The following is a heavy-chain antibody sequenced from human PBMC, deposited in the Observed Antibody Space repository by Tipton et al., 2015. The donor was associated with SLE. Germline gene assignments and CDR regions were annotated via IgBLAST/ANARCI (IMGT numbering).Heavy chain of an antibody. CDR1: GGSFSGYY. Sequence: TLSLTCAVYGGSFSGYYWTWIRQTPGKGLEWIGEINHSGTTNYNPSLKSRVNISVDLSKNQFSLKVKSVTAADTAVYYCVRWDRVNWRLDRWGQGTLVTVSS. J-gene: IGHJ5*02. V-gene: IGHV4-34*01. CDR3: VRWDRVNWRLDR. D-gene: IGHD1-1*01. CDR2: INHSGTT.